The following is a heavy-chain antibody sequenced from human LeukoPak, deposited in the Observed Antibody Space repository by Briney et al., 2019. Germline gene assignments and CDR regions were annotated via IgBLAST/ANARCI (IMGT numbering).Heavy chain of an antibody. J-gene: IGHJ4*02. D-gene: IGHD4-17*01. V-gene: IGHV3-23*01. CDR3: AKDRYGEGNYFDY. CDR1: GFTFSSYA. CDR2: IGGSGGST. Sequence: GGSLRLSCAASGFTFSSYAMSWVRQAPGKGLEWVSAIGGSGGSTYYADSVKGRFTISRDNSKNTLYLQMNSLRAEDTAVYYCAKDRYGEGNYFDYWGQGTLVTVSS.